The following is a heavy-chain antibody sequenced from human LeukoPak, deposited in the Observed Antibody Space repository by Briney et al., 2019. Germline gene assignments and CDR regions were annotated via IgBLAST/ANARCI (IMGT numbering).Heavy chain of an antibody. J-gene: IGHJ4*02. V-gene: IGHV3-23*01. D-gene: IGHD3-10*01. CDR2: ISGSGGST. CDR1: GFTFSNYG. CDR3: ANVDRSYEDY. Sequence: PGGSLRLSCAGSGFTFSNYGMHWVRQAPGKGLEWVSAISGSGGSTYYADSVKGRFTISRDNSKNTLYLQMNSLRAEDTAVYYCANVDRSYEDYWGQGTLVTVSS.